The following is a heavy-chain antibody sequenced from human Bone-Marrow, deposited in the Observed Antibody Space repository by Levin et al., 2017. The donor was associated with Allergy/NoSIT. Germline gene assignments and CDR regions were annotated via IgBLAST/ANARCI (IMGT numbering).Heavy chain of an antibody. J-gene: IGHJ4*02. CDR1: GFTFSSYA. CDR2: ISGSGGST. CDR3: AKLGTDSSSSGGFDY. Sequence: PGGSLRLSCAASGFTFSSYAMSWVRQAPGKGLEWVSAISGSGGSTYYADSVKGRFTISRDNSKNTLYLQMNSLRAEDTAVYYCAKLGTDSSSSGGFDYWGQGTLVTVSS. V-gene: IGHV3-23*01. D-gene: IGHD6-6*01.